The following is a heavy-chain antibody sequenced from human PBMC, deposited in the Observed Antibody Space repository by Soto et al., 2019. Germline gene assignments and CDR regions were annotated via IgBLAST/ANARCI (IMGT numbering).Heavy chain of an antibody. J-gene: IGHJ4*02. CDR2: INAGNGNT. D-gene: IGHD4-17*01. CDR1: GYTFTSYA. Sequence: GASVKVSCKASGYTFTSYAMHWVRQAPGQRLEWMGWINAGNGNTKYSQKFQGRVIITRDTSASTAYMELSSLRSEDTAVYYCARGLTDYGETDFAYWGQGTLVTVSS. V-gene: IGHV1-3*01. CDR3: ARGLTDYGETDFAY.